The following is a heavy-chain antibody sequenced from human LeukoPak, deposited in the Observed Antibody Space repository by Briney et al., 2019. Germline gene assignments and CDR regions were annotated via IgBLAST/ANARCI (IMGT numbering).Heavy chain of an antibody. CDR2: IYYSGST. V-gene: IGHV4-59*01. CDR3: ARALYDSNYYYGMDV. Sequence: SETLSLTCTVSGGSISSYHWSWIRQPPGKGLEWIGYIYYSGSTNYNPSLKSRVTISVDTSKNQFSLKLSSVTAADTAVYYCARALYDSNYYYGMDVWGQGTTVTVSS. J-gene: IGHJ6*02. CDR1: GGSISSYH. D-gene: IGHD3-22*01.